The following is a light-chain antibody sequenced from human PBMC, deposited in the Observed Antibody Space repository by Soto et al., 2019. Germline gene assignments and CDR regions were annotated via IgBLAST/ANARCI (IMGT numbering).Light chain of an antibody. CDR1: QTLRRT. J-gene: IGKJ1*01. Sequence: EIVLMQSPGTLSLSPGERATLSCRASQTLRRTYIAWYQQKPGQAPRLLIYGASTRATGVPAKVSGSGSGTEFTLTISSLQSEDSAVYYCHQYNNWWTFGQGTKVDIK. V-gene: IGKV3-15*01. CDR2: GAS. CDR3: HQYNNWWT.